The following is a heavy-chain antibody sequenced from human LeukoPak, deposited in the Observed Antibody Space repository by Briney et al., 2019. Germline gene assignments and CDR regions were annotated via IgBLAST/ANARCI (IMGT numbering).Heavy chain of an antibody. CDR2: IKPDSGAT. D-gene: IGHD5-18*01. CDR1: GYTFTGHY. J-gene: IGHJ4*02. CDR3: ARPEYRYGYILDY. Sequence: ASVKVSCKATGYTFTGHYIHWVRQAPGQGLEWMGWIKPDSGATNYAQKFQGRVTMTRDTSISTAHMELSRLTSDDTAVYYCARPEYRYGYILDYWGQGTLVTVSS. V-gene: IGHV1-2*02.